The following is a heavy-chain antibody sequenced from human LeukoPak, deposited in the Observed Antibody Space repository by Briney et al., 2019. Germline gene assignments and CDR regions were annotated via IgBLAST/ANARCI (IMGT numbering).Heavy chain of an antibody. J-gene: IGHJ4*02. V-gene: IGHV4-30-2*01. Sequence: SETLSLTCAVSGGSISSGGYSWSWIRQPPGKGLEWIGYIYHSGSTYYNPSLKSRVTISVDRSKNQFSLKLSSVTAADTAVYYCARGISSWYAGFDYWGQGTLATVSS. D-gene: IGHD6-13*01. CDR1: GGSISSGGYS. CDR2: IYHSGST. CDR3: ARGISSWYAGFDY.